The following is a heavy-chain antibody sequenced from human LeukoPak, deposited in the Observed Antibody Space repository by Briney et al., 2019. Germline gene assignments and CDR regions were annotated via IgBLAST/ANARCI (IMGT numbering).Heavy chain of an antibody. Sequence: GGSLRLSCAASGFTFSSYSMHWVRQAPGKGLEWVALISDDGSNEQFADSVKGRFTISRDNSKNTLYLQMNSLRAEDTAVYYCARDGGSNWYYFDYWGQGTLVTVSS. D-gene: IGHD1-26*01. V-gene: IGHV3-30*04. CDR2: ISDDGSNE. J-gene: IGHJ4*02. CDR1: GFTFSSYS. CDR3: ARDGGSNWYYFDY.